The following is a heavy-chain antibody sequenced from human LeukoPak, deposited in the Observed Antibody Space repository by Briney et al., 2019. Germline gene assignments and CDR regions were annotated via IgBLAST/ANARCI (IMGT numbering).Heavy chain of an antibody. CDR1: GFTFNRVA. J-gene: IGHJ4*02. Sequence: GGSLRLSCAGSGFTFNRVAMSWVRQAPGKGLEWVSGISGSGGDTYYSDSVKGRFTISRDNAKTTVYLQMNSLRTEDTAEYYCAKEGRLTVAAVVVENYFDYWGQGTPVTVSA. D-gene: IGHD3-22*01. CDR3: AKEGRLTVAAVVVENYFDY. V-gene: IGHV3-23*01. CDR2: ISGSGGDT.